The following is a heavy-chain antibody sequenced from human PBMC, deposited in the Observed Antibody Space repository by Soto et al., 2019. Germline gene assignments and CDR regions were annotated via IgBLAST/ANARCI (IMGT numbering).Heavy chain of an antibody. V-gene: IGHV3-74*01. D-gene: IGHD3-22*01. J-gene: IGHJ4*02. CDR1: GFTFSSYW. CDR2: INSDGSST. Sequence: EVQLVESGGGLVQPGGSLRLSCAASGFTFSSYWMHWVRQAPGKGLVWVSRINSDGSSTSYEDSVKGRFTISRDNAKKTMYLQMNSLRAEDTAVYYCALVYYYDSSGYFRLPDDWGQGTLVTVSS. CDR3: ALVYYYDSSGYFRLPDD.